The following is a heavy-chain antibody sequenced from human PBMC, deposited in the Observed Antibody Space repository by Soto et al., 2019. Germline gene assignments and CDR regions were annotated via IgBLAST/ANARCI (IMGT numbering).Heavy chain of an antibody. V-gene: IGHV3-23*01. CDR3: ASLYNWNSALIYYYYGMDV. D-gene: IGHD1-7*01. Sequence: EVQLLESGGGLVQPGGSLRLSCAASGFTFSSYAMSWVRQAPGKGLEWVSAISGSGGSTYYADSVKGRFTISRDNSKNTLYLQMNSLRAEDTAVYYCASLYNWNSALIYYYYGMDVWGQGTTVTVSS. CDR2: ISGSGGST. J-gene: IGHJ6*02. CDR1: GFTFSSYA.